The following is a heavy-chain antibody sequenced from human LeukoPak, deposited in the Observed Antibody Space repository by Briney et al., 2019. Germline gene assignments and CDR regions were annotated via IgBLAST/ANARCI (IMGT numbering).Heavy chain of an antibody. CDR1: GGSISSSSYY. CDR3: ARVGRTADYYYYYYMDV. CDR2: IYYSGST. J-gene: IGHJ6*03. Sequence: PSETLSLTCTVSGGSISSSSYYWGWIRQPPGTGLEWIGSIYYSGSTNYNPSLKSRVTISVNTSKNQFSLKLSSVTAADTAVYYCARVGRTADYYYYYYMDVWGKGTTVTISS. V-gene: IGHV4-39*07. D-gene: IGHD2-2*01.